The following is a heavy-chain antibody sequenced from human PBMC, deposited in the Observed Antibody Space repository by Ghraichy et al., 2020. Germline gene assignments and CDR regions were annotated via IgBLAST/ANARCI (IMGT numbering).Heavy chain of an antibody. CDR3: ARLRDGFNYVH. J-gene: IGHJ4*02. CDR1: GLTFSRYW. CDR2: INQDGSEI. Sequence: GESLNISCVVSGLTFSRYWMSWVRQAPGKGLEWVANINQDGSEIYCVDSLKGRFTISRDNAENSLYLQMDSLRADDTAVYFCARLRDGFNYVHWGQGTLVTVSS. V-gene: IGHV3-7*03. D-gene: IGHD5-24*01.